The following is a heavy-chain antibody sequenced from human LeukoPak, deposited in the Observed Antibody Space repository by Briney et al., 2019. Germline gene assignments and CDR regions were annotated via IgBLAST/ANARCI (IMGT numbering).Heavy chain of an antibody. CDR3: ARDRYYYDSSGNSPFDP. J-gene: IGHJ5*02. V-gene: IGHV4-59*12. D-gene: IGHD3-22*01. CDR1: GGSISSYY. Sequence: PSETLSLTCTVSGGSISSYYWSWIRQPPGKGLEWIGYIYYSGSTNYNPSLKSRVTISVDTSKNQFSLKLSSVTAADTAVYYCARDRYYYDSSGNSPFDPWGQGTLVTVSS. CDR2: IYYSGST.